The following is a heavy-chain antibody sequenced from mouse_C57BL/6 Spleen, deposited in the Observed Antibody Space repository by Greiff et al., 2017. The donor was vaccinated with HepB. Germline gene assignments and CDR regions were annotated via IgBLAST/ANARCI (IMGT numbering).Heavy chain of an antibody. CDR3: ASGYGSSYGY. D-gene: IGHD1-1*01. V-gene: IGHV14-2*01. Sequence: VHVKQSGAELVKPGASVKLSCTASGFNIKDYYMHWVKQRTEQGLEWIGRIDPEDGETKYAPKFQGKATITADTSSNTAYLQLSRLTSEDTAVYYCASGYGSSYGYWGQGTTLTVSS. CDR2: IDPEDGET. J-gene: IGHJ2*01. CDR1: GFNIKDYY.